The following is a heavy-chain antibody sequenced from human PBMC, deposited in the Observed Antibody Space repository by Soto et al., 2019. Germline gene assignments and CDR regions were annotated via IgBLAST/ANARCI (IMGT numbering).Heavy chain of an antibody. J-gene: IGHJ3*02. D-gene: IGHD4-17*01. CDR3: ARRHGDHSTFAFDI. CDR2: IYFTGTT. CDR1: GGGITSYY. V-gene: IGHV4-59*01. Sequence: QVQLHESGPGLVKPSETLSLTCAVSGGGITSYYWNWIRQSPGKGLEWIGYIYFTGTTKYNPSLTSRVSISIDTSPRRFSLNLTSVTAADAAVYYCARRHGDHSTFAFDIWSQGTLVTVSS.